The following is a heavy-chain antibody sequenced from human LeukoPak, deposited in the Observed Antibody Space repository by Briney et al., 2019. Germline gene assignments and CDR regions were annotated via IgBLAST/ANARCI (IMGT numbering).Heavy chain of an antibody. CDR2: IKEDGSEK. J-gene: IGHJ4*02. CDR3: ATSSGSRGLYFDF. V-gene: IGHV3-7*01. CDR1: GFTFSTFW. Sequence: GGSLRLSRAASGFTFSTFWMSWVRQAPGKGLERVANIKEDGSEKYYVDSVKGRFTISRDSAKNSLYLQMNSLRAEDTAVYYCATSSGSRGLYFDFWGQGTLVTVSS. D-gene: IGHD3-22*01.